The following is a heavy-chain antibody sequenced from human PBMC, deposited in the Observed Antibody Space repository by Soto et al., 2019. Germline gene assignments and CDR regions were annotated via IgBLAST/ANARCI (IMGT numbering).Heavy chain of an antibody. D-gene: IGHD6-19*01. J-gene: IGHJ5*02. Sequence: QVQLQESGPGLVTPSETLSLTCTVSGGSLTSYYWSWIRQPPGKGLEWIGYIYYSGSTTYNPSLRGRVSIAVVTYKNRCSLKLSSVTAADTAVYYCDRAQSGGWYGYVGWFDPCGQGALVTVSS. CDR3: DRAQSGGWYGYVGWFDP. CDR1: GGSLTSYY. CDR2: IYYSGST. V-gene: IGHV4-59*01.